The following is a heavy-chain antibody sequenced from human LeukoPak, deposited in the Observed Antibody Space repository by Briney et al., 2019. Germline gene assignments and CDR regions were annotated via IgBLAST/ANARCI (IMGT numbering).Heavy chain of an antibody. Sequence: VASVKVSCKASGYSFTGHYMHWVRQAPGQGLEWMGWINPKSGGTNYAQKFQGRVTMTRDTSISTAYMDMSSLRSDDTAVYYCARAASGDAVYYYGSGRRYYSYYMDVWGKGTTVTISS. CDR3: ARAASGDAVYYYGSGRRYYSYYMDV. CDR1: GYSFTGHY. D-gene: IGHD3-10*01. J-gene: IGHJ6*03. CDR2: INPKSGGT. V-gene: IGHV1-2*02.